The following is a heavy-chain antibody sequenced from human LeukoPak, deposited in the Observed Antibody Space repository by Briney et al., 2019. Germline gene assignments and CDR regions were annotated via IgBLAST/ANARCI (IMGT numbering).Heavy chain of an antibody. V-gene: IGHV4-59*08. CDR1: GGSISSYY. J-gene: IGHJ4*02. CDR3: GRHPPGGGYFDY. CDR2: IYYSGST. D-gene: IGHD3-10*01. Sequence: SETLSLTCTVSGGSISSYYWSWIRQPPGKELEWIGYIYYSGSTNYNPSLKSRVTISVDTSKNQISLRLSSVTAADTAVYYCGRHPPGGGYFDYWGQGALVTVSS.